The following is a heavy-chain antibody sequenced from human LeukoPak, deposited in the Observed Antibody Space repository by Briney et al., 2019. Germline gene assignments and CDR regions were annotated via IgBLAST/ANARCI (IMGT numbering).Heavy chain of an antibody. J-gene: IGHJ4*02. CDR3: AREYHSGGNY. D-gene: IGHD2-2*01. CDR1: GVTVNSNY. V-gene: IGHV3-53*01. Sequence: GGSLRLSCAASGVTVNSNYMSWDRQAPGKGLDWVAVIFSGGTTYYADSVKGRFTISRDNSKNTLYLQMNSLRAEDTAVYYCAREYHSGGNYWGQGTLVTVSS. CDR2: IFSGGTT.